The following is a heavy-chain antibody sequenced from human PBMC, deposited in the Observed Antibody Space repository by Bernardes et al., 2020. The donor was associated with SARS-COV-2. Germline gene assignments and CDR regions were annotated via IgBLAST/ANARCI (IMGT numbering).Heavy chain of an antibody. CDR3: ARGGTIFGVVNYGMDV. V-gene: IGHV4-30-4*01. J-gene: IGHJ6*02. Sequence: SETLSLTCTVSGGSISSGDYYWSWIRQPPGTGLEWIGYIYYSGSTYYNPSLKSRVTISVDTSKNQFSLKLSSVTAADTAVYYCARGGTIFGVVNYGMDVWGQGTTVTVSS. CDR1: GGSISSGDYY. D-gene: IGHD3-3*01. CDR2: IYYSGST.